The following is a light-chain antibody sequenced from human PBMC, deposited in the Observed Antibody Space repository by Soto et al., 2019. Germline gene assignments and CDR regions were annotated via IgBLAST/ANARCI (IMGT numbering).Light chain of an antibody. CDR2: EAS. Sequence: EIVLTQSPATLSSFPGDRVTLSCRASQYINTRLAWYQHKPGQAPRLLIYEASNRATGIPARFSGSGSGTDFTLTISRLEPEDSAVYYCQQYGSSPTWTFGQGTKVDIK. V-gene: IGKV3-20*01. CDR1: QYINTR. J-gene: IGKJ1*01. CDR3: QQYGSSPTWT.